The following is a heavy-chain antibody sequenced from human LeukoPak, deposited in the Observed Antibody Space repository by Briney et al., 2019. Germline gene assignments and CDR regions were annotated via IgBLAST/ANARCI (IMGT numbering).Heavy chain of an antibody. Sequence: GGSLRLSCAASGFIFSSYNMSWVRQAPGKGLEWVSSISWSSSYIYYTDSVKGRFTISRDNAKNSLYLQMDSLRAEDTAVYFCARDGCSSKWNYDYGDHYYYMDVWGKGTTVTVSS. D-gene: IGHD4/OR15-4a*01. J-gene: IGHJ6*03. CDR2: ISWSSSYI. CDR1: GFIFSSYN. V-gene: IGHV3-21*01. CDR3: ARDGCSSKWNYDYGDHYYYMDV.